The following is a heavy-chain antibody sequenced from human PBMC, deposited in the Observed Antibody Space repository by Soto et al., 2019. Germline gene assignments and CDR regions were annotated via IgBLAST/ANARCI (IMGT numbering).Heavy chain of an antibody. D-gene: IGHD3-10*01. CDR3: XXXXXXVGFGSD. CDR1: GLTFTSAS. J-gene: IGHJ4*02. V-gene: IGHV3-15*07. CDR2: IKTKGDGGAT. Sequence: EVQLVESGGGLVEPGGSLRLSCAASGLTFTSASMNWVRQAPGKGLEWVGQIKTKGDGGATAYAAPVKGRFTVSRXXXXXXXXXXXXXXXXXXXXXXXXXXXXXXVGFGSDWGQGTLVTVSS.